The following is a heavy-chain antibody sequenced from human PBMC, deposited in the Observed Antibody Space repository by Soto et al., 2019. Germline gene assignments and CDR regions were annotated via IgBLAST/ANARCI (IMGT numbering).Heavy chain of an antibody. J-gene: IGHJ4*02. D-gene: IGHD2-8*01. CDR2: IKSRSDGGTT. Sequence: EVQLVESGGGLVKPGASLRLSCAASGFSFGYAGMSWVRQAPGKGLEWVGRIKSRSDGGTTECAAPVKGRFSISRDDSEYKLYLQMDSLKMEDTAVYYCTEGTKFWGQGTLVTVSS. CDR1: GFSFGYAG. V-gene: IGHV3-15*01. CDR3: TEGTKF.